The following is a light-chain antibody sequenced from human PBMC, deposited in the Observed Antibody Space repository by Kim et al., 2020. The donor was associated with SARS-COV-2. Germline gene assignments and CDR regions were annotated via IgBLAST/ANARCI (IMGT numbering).Light chain of an antibody. CDR1: QSVSNNY. Sequence: SPGERATISCRASQSVSNNYLAWYQQKPGQTPRLLIYGASSRATGIPDRFSGSGSGTAFTLTISRLKPEDFAVYYCQQYGASPFTFGPGTKVDIK. CDR3: QQYGASPFT. V-gene: IGKV3-20*01. CDR2: GAS. J-gene: IGKJ3*01.